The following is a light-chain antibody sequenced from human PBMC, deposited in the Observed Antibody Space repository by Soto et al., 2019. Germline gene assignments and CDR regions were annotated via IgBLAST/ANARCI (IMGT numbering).Light chain of an antibody. V-gene: IGKV1D-16*01. Sequence: DVQMTQSPSSLSASVGDRVTITCRASQDINSYLAWYQQKPGNAPKSLIYAASSLQTGVPSRFSGSESVTDFTLTLNNLQPEDAATYYCQQYNIYPLTFGGGTKVEIK. CDR2: AAS. J-gene: IGKJ4*01. CDR3: QQYNIYPLT. CDR1: QDINSY.